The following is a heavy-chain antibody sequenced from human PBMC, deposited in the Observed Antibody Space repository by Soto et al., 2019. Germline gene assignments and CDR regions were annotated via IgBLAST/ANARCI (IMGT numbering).Heavy chain of an antibody. D-gene: IGHD2-15*01. Sequence: AGSLRLSCAPSGFPFSTHAMRWVRQAPGKGLEWVSAISGSGGSTYYADSVKGRFTISRDNSKNTLYLQMNSLRAEDTAVYYCAKEVVAATRLYYFDYWGQGTLVTVST. CDR3: AKEVVAATRLYYFDY. J-gene: IGHJ4*02. V-gene: IGHV3-23*01. CDR2: ISGSGGST. CDR1: GFPFSTHA.